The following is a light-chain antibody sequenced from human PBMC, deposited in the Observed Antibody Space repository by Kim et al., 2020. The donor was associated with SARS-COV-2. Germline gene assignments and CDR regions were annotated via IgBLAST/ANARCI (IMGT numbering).Light chain of an antibody. V-gene: IGLV3-19*01. J-gene: IGLJ2*01. CDR3: NSRDSSGNHLV. CDR1: GVRSYY. Sequence: LGRTARIPCQGAGVRSYYASWYQQKPRQAPVLVIYGKNNRPSGIPDRFSGSNSGNTASLTITGAQAEDEADYYCNSRDSSGNHLVFGGGTQLTVL. CDR2: GKN.